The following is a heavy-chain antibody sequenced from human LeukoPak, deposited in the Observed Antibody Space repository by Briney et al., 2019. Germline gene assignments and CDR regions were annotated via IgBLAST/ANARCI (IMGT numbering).Heavy chain of an antibody. J-gene: IGHJ4*02. D-gene: IGHD5-24*01. V-gene: IGHV4-39*01. CDR1: GGSISSSSYY. CDR3: ARQEMATTKPFDY. CDR2: IYYRGST. Sequence: PSETLSLTCTVSGGSISSSSYYWGWIRQPPGKGLEWIGSIYYRGSTYYNPSLKSRVTISVDTSKNQFSLKLSSVTAADTAVYYCARQEMATTKPFDYWGQGTLVTVSS.